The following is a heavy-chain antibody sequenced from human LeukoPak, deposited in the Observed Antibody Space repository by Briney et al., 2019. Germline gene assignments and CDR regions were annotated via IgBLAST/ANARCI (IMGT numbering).Heavy chain of an antibody. D-gene: IGHD3-3*01. Sequence: SVKVSCKASGGTFISYAISWVRQAPGQGLEWMGGIIPIFGTANYAQKFQGRVTITADESTSTAYMELSSLRSEDTAVYYCARALTIFGVELKYYYYYGMDVWGQGTTVTVSS. J-gene: IGHJ6*02. CDR2: IIPIFGTA. V-gene: IGHV1-69*13. CDR3: ARALTIFGVELKYYYYYGMDV. CDR1: GGTFISYA.